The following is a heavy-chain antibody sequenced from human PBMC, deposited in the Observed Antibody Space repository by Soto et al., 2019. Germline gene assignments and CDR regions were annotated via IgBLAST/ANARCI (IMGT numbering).Heavy chain of an antibody. V-gene: IGHV1-69*01. D-gene: IGHD4-17*01. Sequence: QVQLEQSGAEVKKPGSSVKVSCKVSGGTFSNYAISWVRQAPGHGLEWMGGIIPMFTTPNYAQKFEDRVTITADESTNTAYMGLRSLTSDDTAVYYCARGSLFGDYGDFDFWGQGTLVTVSS. J-gene: IGHJ4*02. CDR3: ARGSLFGDYGDFDF. CDR1: GGTFSNYA. CDR2: IIPMFTTP.